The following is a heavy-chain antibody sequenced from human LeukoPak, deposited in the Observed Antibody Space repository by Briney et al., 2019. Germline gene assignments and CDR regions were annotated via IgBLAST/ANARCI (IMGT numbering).Heavy chain of an antibody. D-gene: IGHD2-2*01. CDR1: GGSISSSSYY. CDR2: IYYSGST. Sequence: SETLSLTCTVSGGSISSSSYYWGWIRQPPGKGLEWIGSIYYSGSTYYNPSLKSRVTISVDTSKNQFSLKPTSVTAADTAVYYCARRLTQYDCFDPWGQGILVTVSS. J-gene: IGHJ5*02. V-gene: IGHV4-39*01. CDR3: ARRLTQYDCFDP.